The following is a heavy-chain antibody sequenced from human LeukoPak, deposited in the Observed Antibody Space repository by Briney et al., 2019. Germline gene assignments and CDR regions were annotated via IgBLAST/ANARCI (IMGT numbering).Heavy chain of an antibody. J-gene: IGHJ3*02. CDR2: IYHSGST. CDR1: GYSISSGYY. CDR3: ARRKREIAVAGLNAFDI. D-gene: IGHD6-19*01. Sequence: SETLSLTCTVSGYSISSGYYWGWIRQPPGKGLEWIGSIYHSGSTYYNPSLKSRVTISVDTSKNQFSLKLSSVTAADTAVYYCARRKREIAVAGLNAFDIWGQGTMVTVSS. V-gene: IGHV4-38-2*02.